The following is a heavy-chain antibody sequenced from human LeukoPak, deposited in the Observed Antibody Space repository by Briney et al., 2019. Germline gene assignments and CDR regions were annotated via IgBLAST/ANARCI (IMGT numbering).Heavy chain of an antibody. CDR3: VYYYGSGSVEY. D-gene: IGHD3-10*01. V-gene: IGHV4-39*01. J-gene: IGHJ4*02. CDR2: LYYSGRT. CDR1: GGSITSSNYY. Sequence: SETLSLTCTVSGGSITSSNYYWGWIRQPPGKGLEWIGSLYYSGRTNYNPSLKSRVTISVDTSKNQFSLKLSSVTAADTAVYYCVYYYGSGSVEYWGQGTLVTVSS.